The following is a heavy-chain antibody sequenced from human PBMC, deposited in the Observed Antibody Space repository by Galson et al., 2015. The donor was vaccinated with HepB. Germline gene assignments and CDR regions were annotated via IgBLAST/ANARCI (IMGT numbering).Heavy chain of an antibody. CDR3: ARGSSGYSPFDY. D-gene: IGHD3-22*01. V-gene: IGHV3-7*03. J-gene: IGHJ4*02. CDR1: GFTFSSYW. Sequence: SLRLSCAASGFTFSSYWMSWVRQAPGKGLEWVANIKQDGSEEYYVDSVKGRFTISRDNAKNSLYLQMNSLRAEDTAVYYCARGSSGYSPFDYWGQVTLVTVSS. CDR2: IKQDGSEE.